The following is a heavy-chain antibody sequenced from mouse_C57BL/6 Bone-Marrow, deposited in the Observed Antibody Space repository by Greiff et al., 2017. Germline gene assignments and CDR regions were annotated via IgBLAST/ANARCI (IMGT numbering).Heavy chain of an antibody. D-gene: IGHD1-1*02. CDR1: GYTFTDYY. CDR2: IYPGSGNT. CDR3: VVGSYGAMDY. Sequence: QVQLKQPGAELVKLSCKASGYTFTDYYINWVKQRPGQGLEWIARIYPGSGNTYYNEKLKGKATLTAETSSITAYMRLSSLASEVSSGYFCVVGSYGAMDYWGQGTSVTVSS. V-gene: IGHV1-76*01. J-gene: IGHJ4*01.